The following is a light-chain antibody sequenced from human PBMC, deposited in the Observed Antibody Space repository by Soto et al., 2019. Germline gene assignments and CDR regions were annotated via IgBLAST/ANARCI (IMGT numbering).Light chain of an antibody. CDR2: EVS. V-gene: IGLV2-14*01. Sequence: QSVLTQPASVSGSPGQSITISCTGTSSDVGGYKYVSWYQQHPGKAPKLMIYEVSNRPSGVSDRFSGSKSGNTASLTISGLQAEDEADYYCCSYTSSSTLYVFGTGTQLTVL. CDR1: SSDVGGYKY. CDR3: CSYTSSSTLYV. J-gene: IGLJ1*01.